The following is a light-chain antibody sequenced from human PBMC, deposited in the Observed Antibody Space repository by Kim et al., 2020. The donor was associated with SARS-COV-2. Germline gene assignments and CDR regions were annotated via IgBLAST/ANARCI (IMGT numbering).Light chain of an antibody. V-gene: IGKV3-20*01. Sequence: EIVLTQSPGTLSLSPGERATLSCRASQSVSSSYFAWYQQKPGQAPRLLIYGASRRATGIPDRFSGSGSGTDFTLTISRLEPEDFAIYYCQQYGSSPRLTFGGGTQVDIK. J-gene: IGKJ4*01. CDR3: QQYGSSPRLT. CDR2: GAS. CDR1: QSVSSSY.